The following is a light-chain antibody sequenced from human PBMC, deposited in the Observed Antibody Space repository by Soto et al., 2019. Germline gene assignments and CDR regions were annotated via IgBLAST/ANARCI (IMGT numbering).Light chain of an antibody. CDR3: QQRSNWPPGRT. Sequence: EIVLTQSPATLSLSPVERATLXCMASQSVSSYLAWYQQKPGQAPRLLIYDASNRATGIPARFSGSGSGTDFTLTISSLEPEDFAVYYCQQRSNWPPGRTFGQGTKVDIK. CDR2: DAS. CDR1: QSVSSY. V-gene: IGKV3-11*01. J-gene: IGKJ1*01.